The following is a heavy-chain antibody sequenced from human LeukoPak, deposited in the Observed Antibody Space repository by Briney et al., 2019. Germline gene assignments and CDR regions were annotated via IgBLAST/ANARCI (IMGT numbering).Heavy chain of an antibody. Sequence: GGSLRLSCAASGFIFSNYPMHWIRQAPGKGLEFVAAIDRDGGTIDYANSVKGRFTMSRDNSKNTLYLQMNSLRAEDTAVYYCARDGSASDAFDIWGQGTMVTVSS. V-gene: IGHV3-64*01. J-gene: IGHJ3*02. CDR2: IDRDGGTI. CDR3: ARDGSASDAFDI. CDR1: GFIFSNYP. D-gene: IGHD5-12*01.